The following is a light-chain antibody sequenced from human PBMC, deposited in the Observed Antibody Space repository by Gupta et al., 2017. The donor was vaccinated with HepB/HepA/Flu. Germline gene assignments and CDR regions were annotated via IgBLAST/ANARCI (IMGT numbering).Light chain of an antibody. J-gene: IGKJ1*01. CDR1: QNLLYSSNSKNY. Sequence: DIVMTQSPDSLTVSLGERATINCKSSQNLLYSSNSKNYLSWYQQKAGQPPKLLIYWASTRESGVPDRFSGSGSGTDFTLTISSLQAEDVAVYYCQQADSTPWTFGQGTKVEIK. V-gene: IGKV4-1*01. CDR2: WAS. CDR3: QQADSTPWT.